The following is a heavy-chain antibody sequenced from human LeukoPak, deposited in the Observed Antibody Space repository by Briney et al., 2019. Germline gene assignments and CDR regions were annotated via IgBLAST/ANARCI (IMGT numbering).Heavy chain of an antibody. CDR2: INILSNYI. CDR3: ARGDRSGGPYGMDV. Sequence: GGSLRLSCAASGFTFSSYSMNWVRQAPGKGLEWVSSINILSNYIYYADSVRGRFTISRDNANNSLYLQMTSLRAEDTAVYYCARGDRSGGPYGMDVWGQGTTVTVSS. CDR1: GFTFSSYS. V-gene: IGHV3-21*01. D-gene: IGHD5-12*01. J-gene: IGHJ6*02.